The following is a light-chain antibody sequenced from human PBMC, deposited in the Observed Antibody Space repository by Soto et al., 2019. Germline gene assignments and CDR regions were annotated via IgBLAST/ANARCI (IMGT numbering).Light chain of an antibody. CDR1: TSNIGNNF. V-gene: IGLV1-51*01. J-gene: IGLJ2*01. Sequence: QSVLTQPPSVSAAPGQKVTISCSGSTSNIGNNFVSWYQHLPGTAPKLLIYDNNQRPSGIPVRFSGSKSGTSATLGITGLQTGDEADYYCGTWDTSLSGVIFGGGTKLTVL. CDR2: DNN. CDR3: GTWDTSLSGVI.